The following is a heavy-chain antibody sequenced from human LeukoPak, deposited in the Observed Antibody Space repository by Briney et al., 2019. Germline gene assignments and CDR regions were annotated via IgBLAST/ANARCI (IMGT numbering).Heavy chain of an antibody. CDR3: ARGWYYDSSGYPPFDY. CDR2: ISAYNGNT. CDR1: GYTFTSYG. D-gene: IGHD3-22*01. J-gene: IGHJ4*02. Sequence: GASVKVSCKASGYTFTSYGISWVRQAPGQGLEWMGWISAYNGNTNYAQKLQGRVTMTTDTSTSTAYMELGSLRSDDTAVYYCARGWYYDSSGYPPFDYWGQGTLVTVSS. V-gene: IGHV1-18*01.